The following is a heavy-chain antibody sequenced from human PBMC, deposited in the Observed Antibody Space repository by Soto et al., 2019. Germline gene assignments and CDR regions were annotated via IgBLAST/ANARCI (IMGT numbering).Heavy chain of an antibody. J-gene: IGHJ6*02. Sequence: GASVKVSCKASGYTFTSYAMHWVRQAPGQRLEWMGWINAGNGNTKYSQKFQGRVTITRDTSASTAYMELSSLRSEDTAVYYCARVGGYCTNGVCWASYYYYYGMDVWGQGTTVTVSS. D-gene: IGHD2-8*01. V-gene: IGHV1-3*01. CDR3: ARVGGYCTNGVCWASYYYYYGMDV. CDR1: GYTFTSYA. CDR2: INAGNGNT.